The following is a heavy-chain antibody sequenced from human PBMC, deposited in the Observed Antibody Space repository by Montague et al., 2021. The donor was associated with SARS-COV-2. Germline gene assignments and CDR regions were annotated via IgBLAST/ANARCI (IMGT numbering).Heavy chain of an antibody. CDR1: GDSIRSSGYY. J-gene: IGHJ5*02. Sequence: SETLSLTCSVSGDSIRSSGYYWGWIRQPPGKGLEWIGTVYYSGSTNYNPSLESRVTMPVDTSKNQFSLELRSVTAADTAVYCCARLGFVELWLNLGWFDPWGQGTLVTVSS. V-gene: IGHV4-39*01. CDR2: VYYSGST. CDR3: ARLGFVELWLNLGWFDP. D-gene: IGHD3-16*02.